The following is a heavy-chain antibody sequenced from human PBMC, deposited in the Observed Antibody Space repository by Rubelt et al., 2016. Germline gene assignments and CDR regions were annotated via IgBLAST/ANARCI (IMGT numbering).Heavy chain of an antibody. Sequence: QVQLVQSGAEVKKPGASVKVSCKASGYTFTGYYMHWVRQAPGQGLEWMGIINPSGGSTSYAQKSQGRCTMTRDTSTSTVYMELSSRRSEDTAVYYCARTKTVEMATIPLAYWGQGTLVTVSS. CDR1: GYTFTGYY. V-gene: IGHV1-46*01. J-gene: IGHJ4*02. D-gene: IGHD5-24*01. CDR3: ARTKTVEMATIPLAY. CDR2: INPSGGST.